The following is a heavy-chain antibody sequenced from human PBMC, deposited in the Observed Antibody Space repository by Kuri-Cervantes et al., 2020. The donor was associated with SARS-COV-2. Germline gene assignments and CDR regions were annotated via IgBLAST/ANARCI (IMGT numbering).Heavy chain of an antibody. CDR1: GFTFSSYW. CDR3: ARGGYSSSWYSDY. Sequence: GGSLRLSCAASGFTFSSYWMSWVRQAPGKGLEWVANIKEDGSEKNYVDSVKGRFTISRDNAKNSLYLQMNSLRAEDMAVYYCARGGYSSSWYSDYWGQGTLVTVSS. J-gene: IGHJ4*02. CDR2: IKEDGSEK. D-gene: IGHD6-13*01. V-gene: IGHV3-7*05.